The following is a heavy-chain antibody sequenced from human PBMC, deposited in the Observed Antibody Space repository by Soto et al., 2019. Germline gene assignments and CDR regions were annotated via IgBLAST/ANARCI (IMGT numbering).Heavy chain of an antibody. CDR3: ANYDSSGYYRVFGY. D-gene: IGHD3-22*01. Sequence: GGSLRLSCAASGFTFSSYAMSWVRRAPGKGLEWVSAISGSGGSTYYADSVKGRFTISRDNSKNTLYLQMNSLRAEDTAVYYCANYDSSGYYRVFGYWGQGTLVTVSS. CDR1: GFTFSSYA. CDR2: ISGSGGST. V-gene: IGHV3-23*01. J-gene: IGHJ4*02.